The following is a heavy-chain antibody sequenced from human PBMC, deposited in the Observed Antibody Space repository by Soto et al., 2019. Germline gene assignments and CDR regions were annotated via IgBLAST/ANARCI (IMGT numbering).Heavy chain of an antibody. V-gene: IGHV3-7*01. D-gene: IGHD4-17*01. Sequence: GGSLRLSCAASGFMFSNYWMSWVRQAPGKRLEWVAIIKQDGSDKYYVDSVKGRFTISRDNAKNSLYLQMNSLRIEDAAVYYCARNRDYAFDYWGRGTLVTVSS. CDR1: GFMFSNYW. CDR2: IKQDGSDK. CDR3: ARNRDYAFDY. J-gene: IGHJ4*02.